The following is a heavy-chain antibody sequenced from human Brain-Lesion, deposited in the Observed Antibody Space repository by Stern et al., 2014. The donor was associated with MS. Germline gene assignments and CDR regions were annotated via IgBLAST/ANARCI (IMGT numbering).Heavy chain of an antibody. CDR1: GFSFSTYA. CDR2: ISGRGGPT. D-gene: IGHD6-19*01. V-gene: IGHV3-23*04. CDR3: AKWPHHIAVAGTRYFQH. J-gene: IGHJ1*01. Sequence: EVQLVESGGGLVQPGGSLRLSCAASGFSFSTYAMSWVRQTPGKGLQWVSGISGRGGPTYYADSGKGRFPISRDNSKNTLYLQMDSLRADDTAVYYCAKWPHHIAVAGTRYFQHWGQGTLVTVSS.